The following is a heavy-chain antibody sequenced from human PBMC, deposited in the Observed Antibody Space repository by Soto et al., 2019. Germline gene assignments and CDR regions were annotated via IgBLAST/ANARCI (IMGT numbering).Heavy chain of an antibody. J-gene: IGHJ6*02. CDR1: GDSISSADYY. D-gene: IGHD1-1*01. Sequence: SETLSVTCTVSGDSISSADYYWSWIRETPWKGLEWIGHICYSGTTYYNPSLKSRLTISVDTSKNQFSLRLTYVTAADPAVYYCARDLWVEPELYYYGMDVWGQGTTVTVSS. CDR2: ICYSGTT. CDR3: ARDLWVEPELYYYGMDV. V-gene: IGHV4-30-4*01.